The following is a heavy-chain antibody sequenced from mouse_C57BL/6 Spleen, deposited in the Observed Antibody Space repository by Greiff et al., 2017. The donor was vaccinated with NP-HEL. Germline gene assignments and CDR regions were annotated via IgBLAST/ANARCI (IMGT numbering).Heavy chain of an antibody. CDR2: ISYDGSN. Sequence: DVQLQESGPGLVKPSQSLSLTCSVTGYSITSGYYWNWIRQFPGNKLEWMGYISYDGSNNYNPSLKNRISITRDTSKNQFFLKLNSVTTEDTATYYCASFSRYFDVWGTGTTVTVSS. CDR1: GYSITSGYY. CDR3: ASFSRYFDV. J-gene: IGHJ1*03. V-gene: IGHV3-6*01.